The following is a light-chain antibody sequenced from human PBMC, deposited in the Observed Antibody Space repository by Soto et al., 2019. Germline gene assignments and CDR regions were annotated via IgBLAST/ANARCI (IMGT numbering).Light chain of an antibody. CDR3: QQYSSSPRT. V-gene: IGKV3-20*01. J-gene: IGKJ1*01. CDR2: GAS. CDR1: QSVSSYY. Sequence: EIVLTQSPGTLSLSPGERATLSCRASQSVSSYYLAWYQQKPGQAPRLLIYGASTRATGIPDRFSGSGSGTDFTLTISRLEPEDFAVYYCQQYSSSPRTFGQGTKVEIK.